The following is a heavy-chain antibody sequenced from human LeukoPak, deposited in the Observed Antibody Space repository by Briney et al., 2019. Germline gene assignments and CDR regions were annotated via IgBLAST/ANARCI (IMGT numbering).Heavy chain of an antibody. J-gene: IGHJ4*02. CDR1: GFTFSSYA. V-gene: IGHV3-23*01. D-gene: IGHD6-19*01. CDR3: AKTTSGYSSGRYPGWPVDY. CDR2: ISGSGGGT. Sequence: GGSLRLSCAASGFTFSSYAVSWVRQAPGKGLEWVSAISGSGGGTYYAGSVKGRFTISRDNSKDTAYLQMNSLSSEDTAVYYCAKTTSGYSSGRYPGWPVDYWGQGTLVTVSS.